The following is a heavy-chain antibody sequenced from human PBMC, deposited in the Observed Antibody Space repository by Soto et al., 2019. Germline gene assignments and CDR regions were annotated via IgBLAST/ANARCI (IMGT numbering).Heavy chain of an antibody. CDR1: GGSFSGYY. V-gene: IGHV4-34*01. D-gene: IGHD3-10*01. J-gene: IGHJ5*02. Sequence: PSETLSLTCAVYGGSFSGYYWSWIRQPPGKGLEWIGEINHSGSTNYNPSLESRVTISVDTSKNQFSLKLSSVTAADTAVYYCAREPLTTMVRGVTNWFDPWGQGTLVTVSS. CDR3: AREPLTTMVRGVTNWFDP. CDR2: INHSGST.